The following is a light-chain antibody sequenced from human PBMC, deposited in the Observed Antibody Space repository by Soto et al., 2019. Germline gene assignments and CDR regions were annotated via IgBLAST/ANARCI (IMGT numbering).Light chain of an antibody. CDR1: SSNIENNY. Sequence: QSVLTQPPSVSAAPGQMVTISCSGRSSNIENNYVSWYKQLPGTAPKLLMYDNNKRPPGIPDRFSGSKSGTSATLGITGLQTGDEADYYCGTWDSSLSAGVFGGGTKLTVL. CDR3: GTWDSSLSAGV. V-gene: IGLV1-51*01. CDR2: DNN. J-gene: IGLJ3*02.